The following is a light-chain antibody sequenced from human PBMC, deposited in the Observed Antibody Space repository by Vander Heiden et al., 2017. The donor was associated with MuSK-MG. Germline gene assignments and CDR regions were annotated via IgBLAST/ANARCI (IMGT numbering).Light chain of an antibody. CDR1: QSVAKNY. V-gene: IGKV3-20*01. CDR3: QQHAIAPIT. CDR2: AAS. J-gene: IGKJ5*01. Sequence: NVLTQSPDTLSLSPGERATLSCRASQSVAKNYLSWYQQKPGQAPRLLIVAASNRATGTPDRFSGSGSGTDFTLTINRLEPEDFAVYYCQQHAIAPITFGQGTRLEIK.